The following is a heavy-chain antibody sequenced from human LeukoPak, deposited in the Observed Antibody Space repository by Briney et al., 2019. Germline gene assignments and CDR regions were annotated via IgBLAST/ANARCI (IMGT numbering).Heavy chain of an antibody. CDR2: IYYSGST. D-gene: IGHD5-18*01. J-gene: IGHJ6*03. Sequence: SETLSLTCSVSGASISSYYWSWTRQPPGKGLEWIGYIYYSGSTNYNPSLKSRVTISVDTSKNQFSLKLSSVTAADTAVYYCARSALASYYYYYYMDVWGRGTSVTVSS. V-gene: IGHV4-59*01. CDR1: GASISSYY. CDR3: ARSALASYYYYYYMDV.